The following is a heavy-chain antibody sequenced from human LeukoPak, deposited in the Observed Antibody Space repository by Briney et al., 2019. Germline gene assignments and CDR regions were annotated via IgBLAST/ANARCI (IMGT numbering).Heavy chain of an antibody. V-gene: IGHV4-39*02. CDR2: IYYSGST. J-gene: IGHJ4*02. CDR1: GGSVSSSSYY. D-gene: IGHD3/OR15-3a*01. CDR3: ARIGHGVRAHFDY. Sequence: SETLSLTCTVSGGSVSSSSYYWGWIRQPPGKGLEWIGSIYYSGSTYYNSSLKSRVTISVDTSKNHFSLKLGSVTAADTAVYYCARIGHGVRAHFDYWGQGTLVTVSS.